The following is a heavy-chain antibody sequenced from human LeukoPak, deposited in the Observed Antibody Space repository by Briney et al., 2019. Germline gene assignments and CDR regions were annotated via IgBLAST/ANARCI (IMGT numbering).Heavy chain of an antibody. Sequence: SVKVSCKASGCTFTSYAISWVRQAPGQGLEWLGGIIPIFGTANYAQKFQGRVTITTDASTSTAYMELSRLRSEDTAVYYCARGGRHGDDAVNIWGQGTMVTVSS. V-gene: IGHV1-69*05. J-gene: IGHJ3*02. CDR1: GCTFTSYA. D-gene: IGHD3-10*01. CDR2: IIPIFGTA. CDR3: ARGGRHGDDAVNI.